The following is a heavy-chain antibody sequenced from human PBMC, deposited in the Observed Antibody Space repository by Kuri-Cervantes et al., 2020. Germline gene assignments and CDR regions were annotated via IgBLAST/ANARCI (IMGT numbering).Heavy chain of an antibody. J-gene: IGHJ3*02. CDR1: GFTFDDYA. V-gene: IGHV3-11*01. CDR3: ASREPAAFDI. Sequence: GGSLRLSCAASGFTFDDYAMHWVRQAPGKGLEWVSYISSSGSTIYYADSVKGRFTISRDNAKNSLYLQMNSLRAEDTAVYYCASREPAAFDIWGQGTMVTVSS. CDR2: ISSSGSTI. D-gene: IGHD1-14*01.